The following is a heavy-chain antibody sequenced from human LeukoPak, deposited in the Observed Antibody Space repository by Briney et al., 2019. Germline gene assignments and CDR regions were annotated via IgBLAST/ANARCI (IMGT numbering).Heavy chain of an antibody. Sequence: SETLSLTCTVSGGSISSSSYYWGWIRQPPGKGLEWIGSIYYSGSTYYNPSLKSRVTISVDTSKNQFSLKLSSVTAADTAVYYCARARWYCSSTSCPPTYYYYYMDVWGKGTTVTVSS. CDR3: ARARWYCSSTSCPPTYYYYYMDV. V-gene: IGHV4-39*07. CDR1: GGSISSSSYY. J-gene: IGHJ6*03. CDR2: IYYSGST. D-gene: IGHD2-2*01.